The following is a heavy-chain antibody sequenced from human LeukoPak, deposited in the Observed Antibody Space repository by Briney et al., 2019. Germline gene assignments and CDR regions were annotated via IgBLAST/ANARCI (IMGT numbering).Heavy chain of an antibody. CDR1: GFTVSSNY. D-gene: IGHD5-18*01. V-gene: IGHV3-23*01. Sequence: GGSLRLSCAASGFTVSSNYMSWARQAPGKGLEWVSAISGSSGTTYYVDSVKGRFTMTRDNSKNTLYLQMNSLRAEDTAVYYCAKEYVDTAVVRRYFDYWGQGTLVTVSS. CDR2: ISGSSGTT. CDR3: AKEYVDTAVVRRYFDY. J-gene: IGHJ4*02.